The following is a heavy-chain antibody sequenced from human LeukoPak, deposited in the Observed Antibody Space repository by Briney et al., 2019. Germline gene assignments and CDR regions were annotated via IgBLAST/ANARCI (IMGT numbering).Heavy chain of an antibody. D-gene: IGHD3-10*01. J-gene: IGHJ4*02. CDR2: IKQDGSEK. Sequence: GGSLRLSCAASGFTFSSYWMSWVRQAPGKGLEWVANIKQDGSEKYYVDSVKGRFTTSRDNAKNSLYLQMNSLRAEDTAVYYCASYGSGSPSDYWGQGTLVTVSS. CDR1: GFTFSSYW. V-gene: IGHV3-7*01. CDR3: ASYGSGSPSDY.